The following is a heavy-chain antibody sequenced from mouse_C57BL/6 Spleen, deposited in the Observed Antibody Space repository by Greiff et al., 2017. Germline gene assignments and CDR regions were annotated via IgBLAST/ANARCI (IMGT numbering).Heavy chain of an antibody. V-gene: IGHV5-9-1*02. CDR1: GFTFSSYA. CDR3: TRGDGNGFAY. Sequence: EVKLMESGEGLVKPGGSLKLSCAASGFTFSSYAMSWVRQTPEKRLEWVAYISSGGDYIYYADNVKGRFTISRDNARNTLYLQMSSLKSEDTAMYYCTRGDGNGFAYWGQGTLVTVSA. D-gene: IGHD2-1*01. J-gene: IGHJ3*01. CDR2: ISSGGDYI.